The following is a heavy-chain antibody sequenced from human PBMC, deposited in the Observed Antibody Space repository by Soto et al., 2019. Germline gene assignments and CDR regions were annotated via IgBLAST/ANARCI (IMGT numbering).Heavy chain of an antibody. D-gene: IGHD6-13*01. J-gene: IGHJ6*02. CDR1: GGSFSGYY. CDR3: ARQQLVYYYYGMDV. CDR2: INHSGST. Sequence: QVQLQQGGAGLLKPSETLSLTCAVYGGSFSGYYWSWIRQPPGKGLEWIGEINHSGSTNYNPSLKSRVTISVDTSKNQFSLKLSSVTAADTAVYYCARQQLVYYYYGMDVWGQGTTVTVSS. V-gene: IGHV4-34*01.